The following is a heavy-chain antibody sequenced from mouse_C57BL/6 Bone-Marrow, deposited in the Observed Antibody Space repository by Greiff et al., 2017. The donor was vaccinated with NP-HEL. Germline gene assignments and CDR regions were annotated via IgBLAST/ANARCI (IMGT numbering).Heavy chain of an antibody. V-gene: IGHV1-59*01. CDR3: ARSGYPDY. D-gene: IGHD2-2*01. CDR2: IDPSDSYT. J-gene: IGHJ2*01. Sequence: VQLQQPGAELVRPGTSVKLSCKASGYTFTSYWMHWVKQRPGQGLEWIGVIDPSDSYTNYNQKFKGKATLTVDTSSSTAYMQLSSLTSEDSAVYCCARSGYPDYWGQGTTLTVSS. CDR1: GYTFTSYW.